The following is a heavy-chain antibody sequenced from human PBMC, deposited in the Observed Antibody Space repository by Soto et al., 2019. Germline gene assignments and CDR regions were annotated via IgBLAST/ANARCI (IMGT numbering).Heavy chain of an antibody. Sequence: QVQLQESGPGLVKPSQTLSLTCTVSGGSIRSGGYYWSWICQHPGKGLEWIGYIYYSGGTSYNPSRKSRVTISVDTCKNQFSMKMSSVTAADTAVYDCARDGDYGVYRNLDIWGQGTLVTVSS. J-gene: IGHJ4*02. CDR1: GGSIRSGGYY. CDR2: IYYSGGT. V-gene: IGHV4-31*03. CDR3: ARDGDYGVYRNLDI. D-gene: IGHD4-17*01.